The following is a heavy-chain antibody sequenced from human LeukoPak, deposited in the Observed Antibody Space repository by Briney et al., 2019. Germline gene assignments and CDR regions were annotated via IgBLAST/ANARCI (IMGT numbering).Heavy chain of an antibody. D-gene: IGHD1-1*01. CDR2: INHSGYT. Sequence: PSETLSLTCAVSGAPFSNFYWSWIRQYPGKGLEWIGEINHSGYTNYNPSLKSRVTISVDTPKNQFSLKVNSVTAAETAVYYCARQLYGSDYWGQGTLVTVSS. CDR1: GAPFSNFY. CDR3: ARQLYGSDY. V-gene: IGHV4-34*01. J-gene: IGHJ4*02.